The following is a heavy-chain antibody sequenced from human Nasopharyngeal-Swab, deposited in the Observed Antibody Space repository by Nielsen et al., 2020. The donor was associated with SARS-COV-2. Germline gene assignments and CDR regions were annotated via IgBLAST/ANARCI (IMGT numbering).Heavy chain of an antibody. CDR1: RGSFSGYY. CDR3: ARGDEGYCSSTSCYMMYWYFDL. J-gene: IGHJ2*01. Sequence: SQTLSLTCAVHRGSFSGYYRSWIRQPPGKGLEWIGEINHSGSTNYNPSLKSRVTISVDTPKNQFSLKLSSVTAADTAVYYCARGDEGYCSSTSCYMMYWYFDLWGRGTLVTVSS. V-gene: IGHV4-34*01. CDR2: INHSGST. D-gene: IGHD2-2*02.